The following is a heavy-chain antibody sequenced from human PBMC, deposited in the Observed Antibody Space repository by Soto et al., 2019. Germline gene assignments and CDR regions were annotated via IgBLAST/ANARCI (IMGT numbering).Heavy chain of an antibody. D-gene: IGHD3-22*01. CDR1: GYTFTSYY. Sequence: QVQLVQSGAEVKKPGASVKVSCKASGYTFTSYYMHWVRQAPGQGLEWMGIINTSGGSTSYAQKVQGSVTITRDTSTSTVYMELGSLRSEDTAVYYCTRDMYYYDSSGYSLTPGTLDYWGHGTLVTVSS. CDR3: TRDMYYYDSSGYSLTPGTLDY. V-gene: IGHV1-46*01. J-gene: IGHJ4*01. CDR2: INTSGGST.